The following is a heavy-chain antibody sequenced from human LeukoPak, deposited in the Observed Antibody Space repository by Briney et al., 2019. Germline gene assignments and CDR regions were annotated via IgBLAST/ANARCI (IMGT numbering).Heavy chain of an antibody. J-gene: IGHJ6*02. V-gene: IGHV3-48*04. CDR3: ARGYESDIVVVPAAI. Sequence: PGGSLRLSCAASGFTFSSYSMNWVRQAPGKGLEWVSYISSSSSTIYYADSVKGRFTISRDNAKNSLYLQMNSLRAEDTAVYYCARGYESDIVVVPAAIWGQGTTVTVSS. D-gene: IGHD2-2*01. CDR1: GFTFSSYS. CDR2: ISSSSSTI.